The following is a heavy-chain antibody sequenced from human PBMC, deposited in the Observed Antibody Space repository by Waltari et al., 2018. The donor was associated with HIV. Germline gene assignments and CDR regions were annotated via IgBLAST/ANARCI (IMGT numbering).Heavy chain of an antibody. Sequence: EVQLVESGGGLVKPGGSLRLSCAASGFTFSNAWMNWVRQAPGKGLEWVGRNKSKTDGGTTDYAAPVKGRFTISRDESKNTLYLQMNSLKTEDTAVYYCTTGLGYWGQGTLVTVSS. CDR3: TTGLGY. V-gene: IGHV3-15*01. J-gene: IGHJ4*02. CDR1: GFTFSNAW. CDR2: NKSKTDGGTT.